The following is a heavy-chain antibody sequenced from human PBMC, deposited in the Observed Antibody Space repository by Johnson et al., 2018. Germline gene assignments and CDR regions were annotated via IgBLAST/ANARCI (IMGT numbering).Heavy chain of an antibody. CDR1: GYTFTSYY. V-gene: IGHV1-46*01. Sequence: QVQLVESGAEVKKPGASVKVSCKASGYTFTSYYMHWVRQAPGQGLEWMGIINPSGGSTSYAQKFQGRVTMTRDTSTSTVYMELSSLRAEDTAVYYCARDWVGAAAGTLGVDAFDIWGQGTMVTVSS. J-gene: IGHJ3*02. CDR2: INPSGGST. CDR3: ARDWVGAAAGTLGVDAFDI. D-gene: IGHD6-13*01.